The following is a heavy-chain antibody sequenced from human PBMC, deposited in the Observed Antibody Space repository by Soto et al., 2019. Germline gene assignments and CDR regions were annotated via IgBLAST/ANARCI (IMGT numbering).Heavy chain of an antibody. CDR3: ARGRAVADEPGTLADFDY. CDR1: GFTFSSYA. J-gene: IGHJ4*02. Sequence: QVQLVESGGGVVQPGRSLRLSCAASGFTFSSYAMHWVRQAPGKGLEWVAVISYDGSNKYYADSVKGRFTISRDNSKNTLYLQMNSLRAEDTAVYYCARGRAVADEPGTLADFDYLGQGTLVTVSS. D-gene: IGHD6-19*01. CDR2: ISYDGSNK. V-gene: IGHV3-30*04.